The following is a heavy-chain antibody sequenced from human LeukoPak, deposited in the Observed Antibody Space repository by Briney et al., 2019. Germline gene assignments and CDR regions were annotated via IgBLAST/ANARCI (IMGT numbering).Heavy chain of an antibody. CDR3: AKDRFRWSGTHQYLNWFDP. J-gene: IGHJ5*02. Sequence: PRGSLTLSCAPSVFTLCSYPMISVPRSPEKGGEWFSAMSGGGATPCSADSVKGGFTTSRDTSKNTVDMQMNSLGAEKTAVYYCAKDRFRWSGTHQYLNWFDPWGQGTLVTVSS. CDR1: VFTLCSYP. D-gene: IGHD6-13*01. V-gene: IGHV3-23*01. CDR2: MSGGGATP.